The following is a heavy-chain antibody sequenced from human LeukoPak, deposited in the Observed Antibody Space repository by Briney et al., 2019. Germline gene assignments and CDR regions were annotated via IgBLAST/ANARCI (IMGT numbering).Heavy chain of an antibody. J-gene: IGHJ4*02. CDR1: GFTFSSYG. V-gene: IGHV3-30*02. CDR2: IRYDGSNK. Sequence: PGGSLRLSCAASGFTFSSYGMHWVRQAPGKGLEWVAFIRYDGSNKYYADSVKGRFTISRDNSKNTLYLQMNSLRTEDTAVYYCARDGGDGYNQIDHWGQGTLVTVSS. D-gene: IGHD5-24*01. CDR3: ARDGGDGYNQIDH.